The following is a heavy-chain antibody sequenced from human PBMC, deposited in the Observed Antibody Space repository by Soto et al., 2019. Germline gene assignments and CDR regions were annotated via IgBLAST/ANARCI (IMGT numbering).Heavy chain of an antibody. V-gene: IGHV1-69*12. D-gene: IGHD3-10*01. Sequence: QVQLVQSGAEVTKPGSSVKVSCKVSGGTFSSYAISWVRRAPGQGLEWMGGIIPIFGTANYAQKFQATVTISADESASTAYVELSSLRSEDTAVYYCARDSYYYGSGSLHHFDYWGQGTLVTVSS. CDR1: GGTFSSYA. CDR2: IIPIFGTA. J-gene: IGHJ4*02. CDR3: ARDSYYYGSGSLHHFDY.